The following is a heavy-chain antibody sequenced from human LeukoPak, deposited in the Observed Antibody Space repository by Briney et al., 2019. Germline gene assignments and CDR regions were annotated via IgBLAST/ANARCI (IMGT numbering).Heavy chain of an antibody. V-gene: IGHV6-1*01. CDR1: GDSVSSNSAA. Sequence: SQTLSLTCAISGDSVSSNSAAWNWIRQSPSRGLEWLGRTYYRSKWYNDYAVSVKSRITINPDTSKNQFSLQLNSVTPEDTAVYYCARVADEGEKWELFWAFDIWGQGTMVTVSS. CDR3: ARVADEGEKWELFWAFDI. CDR2: TYYRSKWYN. D-gene: IGHD1-26*01. J-gene: IGHJ3*02.